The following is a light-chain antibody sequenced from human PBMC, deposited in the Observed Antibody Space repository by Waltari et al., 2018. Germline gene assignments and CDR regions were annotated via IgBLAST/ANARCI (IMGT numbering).Light chain of an antibody. CDR1: NIGSKS. Sequence: YVLTQPPSVSVDPGKTARLPCGGDNIGSKSVNGYQQKPGQAPGLVMFYDSDRPSEIPERFSGSNSGNTATLTISWVEAGDEADYHCQVWDDVTDSGVFGGGTKLTVL. J-gene: IGLJ3*02. V-gene: IGLV3-21*04. CDR2: YDS. CDR3: QVWDDVTDSGV.